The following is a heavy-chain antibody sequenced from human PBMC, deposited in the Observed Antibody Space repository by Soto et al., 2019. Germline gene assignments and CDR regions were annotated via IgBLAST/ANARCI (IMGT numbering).Heavy chain of an antibody. Sequence: PGGSLRLSCAASGFTFSTYGMHWVRQAPGKGLEWVAVISYDGSKKDYADSVKGRFTISRDNSKYTLYLQTNSLRAEDTAVYYCAKSYEDRSGSYWTDQWGHGNRVTVAS. CDR1: GFTFSTYG. J-gene: IGHJ4*01. CDR3: AKSYEDRSGSYWTDQ. V-gene: IGHV3-30*18. CDR2: ISYDGSKK. D-gene: IGHD3-22*01.